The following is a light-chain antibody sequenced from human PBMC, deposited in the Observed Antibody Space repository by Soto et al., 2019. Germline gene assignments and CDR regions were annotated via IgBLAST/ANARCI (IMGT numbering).Light chain of an antibody. V-gene: IGKV1-5*01. CDR3: QQYNSYSLWT. J-gene: IGKJ1*01. Sequence: DIPMTQSPSTLSASVGDRVTITCRASQSISSWLAWYQQKPGKAPKLLIHDASSLESGVPSRFSGSGSGTEFALTISSLQPDDFATYYCQQYNSYSLWTFGQGTKVEIK. CDR2: DAS. CDR1: QSISSW.